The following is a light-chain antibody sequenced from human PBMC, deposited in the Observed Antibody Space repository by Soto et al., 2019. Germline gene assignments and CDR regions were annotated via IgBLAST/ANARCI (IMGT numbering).Light chain of an antibody. J-gene: IGLJ2*01. Sequence: SYELTQPPSVSVAPEKTATITCGGDNIGINAVHWYQQKPGQAPLLVVYYDSDRPSGIPERFSGSTSGNTATLTISRVEAGDEADYYCQLWNSSSDQEVFGGGTQLTVL. CDR1: NIGINA. V-gene: IGLV3-21*04. CDR3: QLWNSSSDQEV. CDR2: YDS.